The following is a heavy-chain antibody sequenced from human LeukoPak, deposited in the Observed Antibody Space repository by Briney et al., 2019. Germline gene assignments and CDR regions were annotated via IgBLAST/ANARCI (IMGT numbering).Heavy chain of an antibody. Sequence: GGALRLSCAASGFTFDDYGMSWVRQAPGEGVERGSGINWNGGSTDYADSVKGRFTISRDNANNSLYLQMNILRAEDTALYYCARSWATGDAFDIWGQGTMVTVSS. CDR1: GFTFDDYG. CDR3: ARSWATGDAFDI. V-gene: IGHV3-20*04. D-gene: IGHD1-26*01. CDR2: INWNGGST. J-gene: IGHJ3*02.